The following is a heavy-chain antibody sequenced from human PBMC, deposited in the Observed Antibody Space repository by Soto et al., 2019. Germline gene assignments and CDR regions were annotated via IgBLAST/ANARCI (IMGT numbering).Heavy chain of an antibody. V-gene: IGHV3-21*01. D-gene: IGHD2-21*02. CDR3: ATEGDFLIGYV. CDR2: INVDGSYI. CDR1: DFTFRTYT. Sequence: VGSLRLSCVASDFTFRTYTMHWVRQAPGKGLQWVSSINVDGSYIYSADSLKGRFTVSRDNAKNSLYLQMNSLRVEDTAMYCCATEGDFLIGYVWGQGTMVT. J-gene: IGHJ3*01.